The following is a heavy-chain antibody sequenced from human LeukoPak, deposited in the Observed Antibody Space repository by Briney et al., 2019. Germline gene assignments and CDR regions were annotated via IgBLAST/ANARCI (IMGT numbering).Heavy chain of an antibody. D-gene: IGHD5-18*01. Sequence: SETLSLTCTVSGGSITTNTYYWSWIRQPPGKGLEWIGYIYYSGSTNYNPSLKSRISISADTSKNQFSLKLSSVTAADTAVYYCARTTEGGYTYNYFYYYYMDVWGKGTTVTISS. J-gene: IGHJ6*03. CDR3: ARTTEGGYTYNYFYYYYMDV. CDR2: IYYSGST. CDR1: GGSITTNTYY. V-gene: IGHV4-61*01.